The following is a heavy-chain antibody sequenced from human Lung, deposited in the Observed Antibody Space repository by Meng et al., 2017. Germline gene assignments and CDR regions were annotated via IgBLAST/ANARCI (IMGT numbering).Heavy chain of an antibody. CDR1: GYSFTNYG. CDR2: TSTYNSNR. J-gene: IGHJ4*02. V-gene: IGHV1-18*01. CDR3: ARGRHCSSTTCYLSDS. Sequence: QVHLVQSGPEVRKHGASVKVSCKASGYSFTNYGINWVRQAPGKGLEWMGWTSTYNSNRNYAQSLQGRVTMTTDTSTTTAYMELRSLTFDDTAVYYCARGRHCSSTTCYLSDSWGQGTLVTVSS. D-gene: IGHD2-2*01.